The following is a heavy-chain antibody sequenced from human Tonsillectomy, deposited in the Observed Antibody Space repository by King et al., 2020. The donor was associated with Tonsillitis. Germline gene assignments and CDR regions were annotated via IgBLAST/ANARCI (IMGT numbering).Heavy chain of an antibody. CDR1: GFTFSSYA. V-gene: IGHV3-23*04. CDR2: ISGSGGST. CDR3: ATHRITIFGVVITYFDY. Sequence: VQLVESGGGLVQPGGSLRLSCAASGFTFSSYAMSWVRQAPGKGLEWVSAISGSGGSTYYADSVKGRFTISRDNSKNTLYLQMNSLRAEDTAVYYCATHRITIFGVVITYFDYWGQGTLVTVSS. J-gene: IGHJ4*02. D-gene: IGHD3-3*01.